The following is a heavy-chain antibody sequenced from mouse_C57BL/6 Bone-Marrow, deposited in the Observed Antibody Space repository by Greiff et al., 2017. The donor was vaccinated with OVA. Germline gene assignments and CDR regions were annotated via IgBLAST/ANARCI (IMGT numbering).Heavy chain of an antibody. CDR3: ARSHYYGSSHWFAY. CDR2: LSYSGST. D-gene: IGHD1-1*01. V-gene: IGHV3-8*01. CDR1: GYSITSDY. Sequence: EVMLVESGPGLAKPSQTLSLTCSVTGYSITSDYWNWIRKFPGNKLEYMGYLSYSGSTYYNPSLNSRISITRYTSKNQYYLQLNSVTTEDTATYYGARSHYYGSSHWFAYWGQGTLVTVSA. J-gene: IGHJ3*01.